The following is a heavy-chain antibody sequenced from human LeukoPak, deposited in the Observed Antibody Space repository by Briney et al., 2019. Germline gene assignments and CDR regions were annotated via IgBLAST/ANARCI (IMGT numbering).Heavy chain of an antibody. CDR1: GFIFTGYF. Sequence: GGSLRLSCAASGFIFTGYFMSWVRQAPRKGLEWVASIKHDGSEKYYVDSVRGRFTISRDNTKNLLYLQMSSLRAEDTAVYYCATDRGWRTSGYYLYYFEYWGQGTLVTFSS. CDR2: IKHDGSEK. CDR3: ATDRGWRTSGYYLYYFEY. V-gene: IGHV3-7*01. D-gene: IGHD3-3*01. J-gene: IGHJ4*02.